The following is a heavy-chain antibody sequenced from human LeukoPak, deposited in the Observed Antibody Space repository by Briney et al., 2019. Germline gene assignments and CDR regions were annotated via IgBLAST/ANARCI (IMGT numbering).Heavy chain of an antibody. CDR2: INPSGGST. Sequence: ASVTVSCKASGYTFTSYYMHWVRQAPGQGLEWMGIINPSGGSTSYAQKFQGRVTMTRDTSTSTVYMELSSLRSEDTAVYYCASFISGDSDGYPLAGSYWGQGTLVTVSS. J-gene: IGHJ4*02. V-gene: IGHV1-46*03. D-gene: IGHD5-24*01. CDR3: ASFISGDSDGYPLAGSY. CDR1: GYTFTSYY.